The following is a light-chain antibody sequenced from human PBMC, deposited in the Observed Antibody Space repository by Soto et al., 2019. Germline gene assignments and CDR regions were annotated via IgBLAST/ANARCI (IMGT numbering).Light chain of an antibody. CDR3: QQNYSLPIT. CDR1: QTITTS. J-gene: IGKJ5*01. V-gene: IGKV1-39*01. Sequence: MTQSPATLSASVGDRVTITCRTSQTITTSLNWYRQKPGKAPDLLIYAASSLQSGIPSRFGGRGSGTDFTLTITGLQPEDFATYYCQQNYSLPITFGQGTRLEIK. CDR2: AAS.